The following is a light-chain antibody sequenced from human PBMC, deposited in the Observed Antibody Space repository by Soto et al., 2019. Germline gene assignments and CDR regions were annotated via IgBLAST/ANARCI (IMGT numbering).Light chain of an antibody. CDR3: QQFHDLPIT. CDR2: DAT. CDR1: QDISIS. Sequence: DIQLTQSPPSLSASIGDRVTITCQATQDISISLNWYQQKPGKAPELLIYDATILETGVPSRFSGSGSGTDFTFTISGLQPEDLATYYCQQFHDLPITFGQGTRLDIK. V-gene: IGKV1-33*01. J-gene: IGKJ5*01.